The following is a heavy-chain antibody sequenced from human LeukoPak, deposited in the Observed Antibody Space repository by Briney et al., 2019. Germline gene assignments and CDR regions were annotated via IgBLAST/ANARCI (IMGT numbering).Heavy chain of an antibody. CDR2: INAGNGNT. Sequence: ASVKVSCKASGYTFTSYAMHWVRQAPGQRLEWMGWINAGNGNTKYSQEFQGRATITRDTSASTAYMELSSLRSEDMAVYYCAREGRRYFDWSPYDYWGQGTLVTVSS. D-gene: IGHD3-9*01. V-gene: IGHV1-3*03. J-gene: IGHJ4*02. CDR3: AREGRRYFDWSPYDY. CDR1: GYTFTSYA.